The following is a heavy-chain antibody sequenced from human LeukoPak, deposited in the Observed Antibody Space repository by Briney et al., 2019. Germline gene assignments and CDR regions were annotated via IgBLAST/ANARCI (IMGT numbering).Heavy chain of an antibody. CDR1: GGTFSSYA. V-gene: IGHV1-69*13. CDR2: IIPIFGTA. J-gene: IGHJ4*02. CDR3: ARGSSYYDFWSGYYAYSNSDYFDY. Sequence: ASVKVSCKASGGTFSSYAISWVRQAPGQGLEWMGGIIPIFGTANYAQKFQGRVTITADESTSTAYMELSSLRSEDTAVYYCARGSSYYDFWSGYYAYSNSDYFDYWGQGTLVTVSS. D-gene: IGHD3-3*01.